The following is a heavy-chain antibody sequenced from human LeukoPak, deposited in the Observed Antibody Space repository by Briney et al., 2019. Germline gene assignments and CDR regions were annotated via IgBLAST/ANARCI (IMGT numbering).Heavy chain of an antibody. J-gene: IGHJ6*03. D-gene: IGHD4-17*01. Sequence: GGSLRLSCAASGFPFSDYYMSWIPQAPGKGPEWVSYISSSGSTIYYADSVKGRFTISRDNAKNSLYLQMNSLRAEDTAVYYCARDDYGDYYYYYMDVWGKGTTVTVSS. CDR2: ISSSGSTI. V-gene: IGHV3-11*04. CDR3: ARDDYGDYYYYYMDV. CDR1: GFPFSDYY.